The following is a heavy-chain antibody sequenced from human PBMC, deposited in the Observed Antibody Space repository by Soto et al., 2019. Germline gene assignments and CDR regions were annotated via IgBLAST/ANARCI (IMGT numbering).Heavy chain of an antibody. V-gene: IGHV4-30-4*01. J-gene: IGHJ4*02. CDR3: ARDTGTYPYYFDY. D-gene: IGHD1-26*01. Sequence: PSETLSLTCTASRGSISSGENFRNWIHQSPGKGLEWIGYIHHSGSTYYNPSLKSRLTISVDTSKNQISLKLNSVTAADTAVYYCARDTGTYPYYFDYWGQGTLVTVSA. CDR1: RGSISSGENF. CDR2: IHHSGST.